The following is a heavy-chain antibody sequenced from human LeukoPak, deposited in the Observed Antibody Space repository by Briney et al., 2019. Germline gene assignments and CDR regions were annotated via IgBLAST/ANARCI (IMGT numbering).Heavy chain of an antibody. CDR1: GFTFSSYE. Sequence: PGGSLRLSCAASGFTFSSYEMNWVRQAPGKGLEWVSYISSDGYTMYYADSVKGRFTISRDNAKNSLSLQMNSLRAEDTAVYYCARGRHSSGWGERTLVTVSS. CDR3: ARGRHSSG. CDR2: ISSDGYTM. V-gene: IGHV3-48*03. D-gene: IGHD6-19*01. J-gene: IGHJ4*02.